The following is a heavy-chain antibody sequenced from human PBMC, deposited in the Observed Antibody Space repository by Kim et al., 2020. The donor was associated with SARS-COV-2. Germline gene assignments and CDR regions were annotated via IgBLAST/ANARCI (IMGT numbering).Heavy chain of an antibody. CDR2: VNNNNNP. J-gene: IGHJ4*02. D-gene: IGHD6-19*01. V-gene: IGHV3-23*05. Sequence: GGSLRLSCAASGFTFSRIAMSWVRQVPGKGLEWIASVNNNNNPYYADSVKGRFTVSRDITKDTLYLQMNSLRADDTALYYCAKDHPSSGWPTFDSWGQG. CDR3: AKDHPSSGWPTFDS. CDR1: GFTFSRIA.